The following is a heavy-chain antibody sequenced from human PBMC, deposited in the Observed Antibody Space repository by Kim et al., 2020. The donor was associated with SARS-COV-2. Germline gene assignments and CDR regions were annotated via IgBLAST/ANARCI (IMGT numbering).Heavy chain of an antibody. Sequence: ATTRQGRVTMTRNTSISTSYMELSSLRSEDTAMYYCARDDYYYYGMDVWGQGTTVTVSS. J-gene: IGHJ6*02. V-gene: IGHV1-8*01. CDR3: ARDDYYYYGMDV.